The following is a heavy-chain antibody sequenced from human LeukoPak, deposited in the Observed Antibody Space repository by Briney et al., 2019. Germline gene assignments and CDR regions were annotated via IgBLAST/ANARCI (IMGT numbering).Heavy chain of an antibody. V-gene: IGHV1-8*01. CDR2: MNPNSGNT. CDR3: ARGLEGHYGFDY. Sequence: ASVKVSCKASGGTFSSYAISWVRQATGQGLEWMGWMNPNSGNTGYAQKFQGRVTITRNTSISTAYMELSSLRSEDTAVYYCARGLEGHYGFDYWGQGTLVTVSS. D-gene: IGHD4-17*01. J-gene: IGHJ4*02. CDR1: GGTFSSYA.